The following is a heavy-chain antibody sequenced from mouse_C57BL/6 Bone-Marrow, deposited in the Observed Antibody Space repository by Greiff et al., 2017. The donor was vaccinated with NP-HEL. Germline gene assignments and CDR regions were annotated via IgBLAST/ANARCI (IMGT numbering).Heavy chain of an antibody. V-gene: IGHV1-81*01. CDR1: GYTFTSYG. CDR2: IYPRSGNT. D-gene: IGHD3-2*02. Sequence: QVQLKESGAELARPGASVKLSCKASGYTFTSYGISWVKQGTGQGLEWIGEIYPRSGNTYYNEKFKGKATLTADKSSSTAYMELRSLTSEDSAVYFCARCSSGAWFAYWGQGTLVTVSA. J-gene: IGHJ3*01. CDR3: ARCSSGAWFAY.